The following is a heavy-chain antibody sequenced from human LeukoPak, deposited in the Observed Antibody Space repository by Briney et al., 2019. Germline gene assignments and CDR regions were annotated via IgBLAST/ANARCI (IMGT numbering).Heavy chain of an antibody. CDR2: ISYDGSNK. D-gene: IGHD2-15*01. CDR1: GFTFSSYG. V-gene: IGHV3-30*18. Sequence: GGSLRLSCAASGFTFSSYGMPWVRQAPGKGLEWVAVISYDGSNKYYADSVKGRFTISRDNSKNTLYLQMNSLRAEDTAVYYCAKALVVAAVSSAFGDYWGQGTLVTVSS. CDR3: AKALVVAAVSSAFGDY. J-gene: IGHJ4*02.